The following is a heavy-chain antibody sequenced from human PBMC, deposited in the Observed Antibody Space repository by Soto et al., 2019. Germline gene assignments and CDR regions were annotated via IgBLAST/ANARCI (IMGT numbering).Heavy chain of an antibody. V-gene: IGHV3-15*01. CDR1: GSTFSNDW. CDR3: TTDLWRIAVVVGSTGYFNP. J-gene: IGHJ5*02. Sequence: GGSLRLSCAVSGSTFSNDWMHWVRQAPGKGLDWVGRIKSKSDGGTTEYAAPVRGRFTISRDDSKNTLYLQMNSLKTEDTAVYYCTTDLWRIAVVVGSTGYFNPWGQGTPVTVSS. CDR2: IKSKSDGGTT. D-gene: IGHD2-15*01.